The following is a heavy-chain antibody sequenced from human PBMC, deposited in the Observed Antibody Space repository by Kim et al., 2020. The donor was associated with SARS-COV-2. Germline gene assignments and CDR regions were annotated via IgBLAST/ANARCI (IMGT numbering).Heavy chain of an antibody. V-gene: IGHV3-33*01. D-gene: IGHD1-26*01. J-gene: IGHJ4*02. CDR3: ARDMGGSYYGFDY. Sequence: YAAAVKSRFTISRDNSQNTLYLQMNSLRAEDTAVYYCARDMGGSYYGFDYWGQGTLVTVSS.